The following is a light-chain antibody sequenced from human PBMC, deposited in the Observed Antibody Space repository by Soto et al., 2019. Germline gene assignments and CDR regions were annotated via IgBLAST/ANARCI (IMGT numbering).Light chain of an antibody. CDR1: QSVSNDF. J-gene: IGKJ1*01. CDR3: QQYGSSPPRT. Sequence: EIVLTQSPGILSLSPGERATLSCRASQSVSNDFLAWYQQKPGQAPRLLIYGASTRATDVPDRFGGSGSGADFTLSISRLETEDFAVYYCQQYGSSPPRTFGQGTKVEMK. CDR2: GAS. V-gene: IGKV3-20*01.